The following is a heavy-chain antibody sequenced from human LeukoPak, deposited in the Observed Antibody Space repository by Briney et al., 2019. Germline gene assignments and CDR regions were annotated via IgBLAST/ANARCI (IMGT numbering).Heavy chain of an antibody. D-gene: IGHD3-10*02. J-gene: IGHJ6*04. CDR3: AELGITMIGGV. CDR1: GFTFSSYE. CDR2: ISSSGSTI. V-gene: IGHV3-48*03. Sequence: PGGSLRLSCAASGFTFSSYEMNWVRQAPGKGLEWVSYISSSGSTIYYADSVKGRFTISRDNAKNSLYLQMHSLRAEDTAVYNCAELGITMIGGVWGKGTTVTISS.